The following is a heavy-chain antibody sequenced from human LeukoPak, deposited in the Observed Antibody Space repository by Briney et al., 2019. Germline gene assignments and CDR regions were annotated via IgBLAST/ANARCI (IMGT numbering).Heavy chain of an antibody. CDR3: ARDLQPLEWLSPYFDY. Sequence: PGGSLRLSCAASGFTFSSYAMSWVRQAPGKGLEWVSAISGSGGSTYYADSVKGRFTISRDNSKNTLYLQMNSLRVEDTAVYYCARDLQPLEWLSPYFDYWGQGTLVTVSS. CDR1: GFTFSSYA. CDR2: ISGSGGST. J-gene: IGHJ4*02. D-gene: IGHD3-3*01. V-gene: IGHV3-23*01.